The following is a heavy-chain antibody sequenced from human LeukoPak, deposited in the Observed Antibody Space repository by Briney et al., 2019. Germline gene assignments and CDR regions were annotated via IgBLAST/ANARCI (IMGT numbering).Heavy chain of an antibody. V-gene: IGHV1-2*06. Sequence: EASVKVSCKASEYTFTGYYMHWVRQAPGQGLEWMGRINPNNGGTNYAQKFQGRVTMTGDTSISTAYMELSSLRSDDTAVYYCTRKSGSYHGNDFWGQGTLVTVSS. D-gene: IGHD1-26*01. J-gene: IGHJ4*02. CDR3: TRKSGSYHGNDF. CDR1: EYTFTGYY. CDR2: INPNNGGT.